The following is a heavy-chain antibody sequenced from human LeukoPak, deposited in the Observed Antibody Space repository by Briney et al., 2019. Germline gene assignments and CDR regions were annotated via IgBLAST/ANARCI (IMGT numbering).Heavy chain of an antibody. D-gene: IGHD5-18*01. V-gene: IGHV1-2*02. CDR1: GYTFTGYY. J-gene: IGHJ4*02. CDR2: INPNSGGT. Sequence: ASVKVSCKASGYTFTGYYMHWVRQAPGQGLEWMGWINPNSGGTNYAQKFQGRVTMTRDTSISTAYMELSRLRSDDTAVYYCARDREWIQLGFDYWGQGTLVTVSS. CDR3: ARDREWIQLGFDY.